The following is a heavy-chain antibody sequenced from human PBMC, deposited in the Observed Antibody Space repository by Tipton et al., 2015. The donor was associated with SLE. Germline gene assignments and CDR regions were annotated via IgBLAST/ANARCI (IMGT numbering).Heavy chain of an antibody. V-gene: IGHV6-1*01. D-gene: IGHD1-14*01. CDR1: GDSVSRNSVA. J-gene: IGHJ3*02. Sequence: PGLVKPSQTLSLTCAISGDSVSRNSVAWNWIRQSPSRGLEWLGRTYYRSKWYNDYAVSVKSRITINPDTSKNQFSLQLNSVTPEDTAVYYCARESTVITEAFDIWGQGTMVTVPS. CDR3: ARESTVITEAFDI. CDR2: TYYRSKWYN.